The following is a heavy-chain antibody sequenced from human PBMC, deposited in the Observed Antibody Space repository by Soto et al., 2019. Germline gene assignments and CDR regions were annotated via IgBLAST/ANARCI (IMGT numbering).Heavy chain of an antibody. D-gene: IGHD5-18*01. CDR2: ISYDGSNK. CDR3: AKDSRGYSYGYTDY. CDR1: GFTFSSYG. V-gene: IGHV3-30*18. Sequence: GGSLRLSCAASGFTFSSYGMHWVRQAPGKGLEWVAVISYDGSNKYYADSVKGRFTISRDNSKNTLYLQMNSLRAEDTAVYYCAKDSRGYSYGYTDYWGQGTLVTVSS. J-gene: IGHJ4*02.